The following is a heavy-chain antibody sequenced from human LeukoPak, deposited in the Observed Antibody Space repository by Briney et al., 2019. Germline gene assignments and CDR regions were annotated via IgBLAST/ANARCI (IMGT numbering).Heavy chain of an antibody. Sequence: SETLSLTCSVSGGSIRSYYWNWIRQSPGKGLEWLGCVFSSGSTNYNPSLKSRVTISVDTSKNQFSLKLSSVTAADTAVYYCARGLHYYDSSGYYSPWYFDLWGRGTLVTVSS. CDR2: VFSSGST. V-gene: IGHV4-59*12. CDR1: GGSIRSYY. J-gene: IGHJ2*01. CDR3: ARGLHYYDSSGYYSPWYFDL. D-gene: IGHD3-22*01.